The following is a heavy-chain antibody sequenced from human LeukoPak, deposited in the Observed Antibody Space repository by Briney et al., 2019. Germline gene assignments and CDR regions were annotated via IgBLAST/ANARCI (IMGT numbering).Heavy chain of an antibody. CDR3: ATQTTVTTFYAY. Sequence: SETLSLTCTVSGGSISSYYWSWIRQPPGKGLEWIGYIYYSGSTNYNPSLKSRVTISVDTSKNQFSLKLSSVTAADTAVYYCATQTTVTTFYAYWGQGTLVTASS. D-gene: IGHD4-17*01. J-gene: IGHJ4*02. CDR1: GGSISSYY. CDR2: IYYSGST. V-gene: IGHV4-59*08.